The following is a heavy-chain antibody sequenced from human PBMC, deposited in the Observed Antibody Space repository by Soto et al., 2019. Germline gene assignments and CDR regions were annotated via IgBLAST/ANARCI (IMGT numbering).Heavy chain of an antibody. J-gene: IGHJ4*02. D-gene: IGHD4-17*01. CDR2: ISAYSGNT. CDR1: GYTFTSYA. Sequence: ASVKVSCKASGYTFTSYAFNWVRQAPGQGLEWMGWISAYSGNTNYAQKFQGRVTMTTDTSTSTAYMELRSLRSDDTAVYYCARDQTVLDYWGQGTLVTVSS. CDR3: ARDQTVLDY. V-gene: IGHV1-18*04.